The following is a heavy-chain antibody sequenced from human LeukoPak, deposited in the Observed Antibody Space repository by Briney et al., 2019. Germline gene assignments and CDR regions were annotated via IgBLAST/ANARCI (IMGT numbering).Heavy chain of an antibody. CDR2: INHGGNT. V-gene: IGHV4-34*01. D-gene: IGHD3-16*01. CDR1: GGSLSGDY. Sequence: SETLSLTCAVYGGSLSGDYWSWIRQPPGKGLEWVGEINHGGNTNYNPSLESRASLSVDTSRNQISLRLSSVTAADTAVYYCARGFGNVRGVTWGQGTLVTVSS. CDR3: ARGFGNVRGVT. J-gene: IGHJ5*02.